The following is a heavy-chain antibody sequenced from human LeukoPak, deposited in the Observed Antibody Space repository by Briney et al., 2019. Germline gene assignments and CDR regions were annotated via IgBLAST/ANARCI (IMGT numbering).Heavy chain of an antibody. D-gene: IGHD1-26*01. CDR3: AKDPTHFRVWDDHDNTRLNY. Sequence: GGSLRLSCAASGFTFRSYGMHWVRQAPGKGLEWVAFTRYDGNNKYYADSVKGRFTISRDNSKNTVYLQMNSLRAEDTAVYYCAKDPTHFRVWDDHDNTRLNYWGQGTLVTVSS. CDR1: GFTFRSYG. J-gene: IGHJ4*02. V-gene: IGHV3-30*02. CDR2: TRYDGNNK.